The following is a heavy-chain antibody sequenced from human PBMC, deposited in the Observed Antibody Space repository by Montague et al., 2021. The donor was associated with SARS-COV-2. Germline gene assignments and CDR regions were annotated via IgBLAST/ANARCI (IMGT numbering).Heavy chain of an antibody. CDR1: GFTFSSYW. CDR3: ARDTYYYGSGSYYYGMGV. CDR2: IKQDGSEK. Sequence: SLRLSCAASGFTFSSYWMSWVRQAPGKGLEWVANIKQDGSEKYYVDSVKGRFTISRDNAKNSLYLQMNSLRAEDTAVYYCARDTYYYGSGSYYYGMGVWGQGTTVTVSS. J-gene: IGHJ6*02. V-gene: IGHV3-7*01. D-gene: IGHD3-10*01.